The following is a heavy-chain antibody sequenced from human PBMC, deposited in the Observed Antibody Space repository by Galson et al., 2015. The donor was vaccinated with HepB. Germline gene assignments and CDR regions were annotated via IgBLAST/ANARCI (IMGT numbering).Heavy chain of an antibody. CDR3: ASRQRGSGSYYPDAFDI. CDR2: INPNSGGT. V-gene: IGHV1-2*06. J-gene: IGHJ3*02. CDR1: GYTFTGYY. Sequence: SVKVSCKASGYTFTGYYMHWVRQAPGQGLEWMGRINPNSGGTIYAQKFQGRVTMTRDTSISTAYMELSRLRSDDTAVYYCASRQRGSGSYYPDAFDIWGQGTMVTVSS. D-gene: IGHD1-26*01.